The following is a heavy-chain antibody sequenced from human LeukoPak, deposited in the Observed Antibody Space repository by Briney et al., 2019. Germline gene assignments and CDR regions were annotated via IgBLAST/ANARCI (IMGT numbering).Heavy chain of an antibody. CDR3: ARGRSRQWLVHDY. Sequence: SETLSLTCAVYGGSFSGYYWSWIRQPPGKGLEWIGYIYYSGSTNYNPSLKSRVTISVDTSKNQFSLKLSSVTAADTAVYYCARGRSRQWLVHDYWGQGTLVTVSS. D-gene: IGHD6-19*01. CDR1: GGSFSGYY. J-gene: IGHJ4*02. CDR2: IYYSGST. V-gene: IGHV4-59*01.